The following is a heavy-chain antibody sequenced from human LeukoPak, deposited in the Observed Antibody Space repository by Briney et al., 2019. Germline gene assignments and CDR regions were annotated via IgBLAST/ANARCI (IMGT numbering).Heavy chain of an antibody. J-gene: IGHJ6*02. D-gene: IGHD6-19*01. CDR2: ISSSSRTI. Sequence: GGSLRLSCAASGFTFSSYEMNWVRQAPGKGLEWVSYISSSSRTIYYADSVKGRFTISRDNAKNSLYLQMNSLRAEDTAVYYCARDTPHRSIAVAGTLYYYYGMDVWGQGTTVTVSS. CDR1: GFTFSSYE. V-gene: IGHV3-48*03. CDR3: ARDTPHRSIAVAGTLYYYYGMDV.